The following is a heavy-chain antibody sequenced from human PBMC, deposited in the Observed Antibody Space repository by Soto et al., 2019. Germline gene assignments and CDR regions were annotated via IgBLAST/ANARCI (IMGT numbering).Heavy chain of an antibody. CDR1: GGTFSSYA. D-gene: IGHD4-17*01. J-gene: IGHJ6*02. CDR3: ASPSYGGNSRRVWEYYYYGMDV. V-gene: IGHV1-69*01. CDR2: IIPIFGTA. Sequence: QVQLVQSGAEVKKPGSSVKVSCKASGGTFSSYAISWVRQAPGQGLEWMGGIIPIFGTANYAQKFQGRVTITADESTSTAYMELSSLRSEDTAVYYCASPSYGGNSRRVWEYYYYGMDVWGQGTTVTVSS.